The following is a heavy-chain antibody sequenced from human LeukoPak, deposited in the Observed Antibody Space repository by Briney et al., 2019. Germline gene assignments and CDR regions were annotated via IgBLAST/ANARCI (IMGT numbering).Heavy chain of an antibody. J-gene: IGHJ5*02. V-gene: IGHV3-23*01. D-gene: IGHD2-15*01. Sequence: GGSLRLSCAASGFPFSSHAMSWVRQPPGKGLEWVAAISNGKTYYADSVWGRLAISRDDSTHTVYLHMTSLRDEDTALYHCVREAGYCAPVCVKTNWFDPWGQGTLVTVSS. CDR1: GFPFSSHA. CDR2: ISNGKT. CDR3: VREAGYCAPVCVKTNWFDP.